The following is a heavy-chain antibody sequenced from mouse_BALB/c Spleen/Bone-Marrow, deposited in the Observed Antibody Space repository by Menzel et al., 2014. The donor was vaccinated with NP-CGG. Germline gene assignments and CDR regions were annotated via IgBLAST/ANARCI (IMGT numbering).Heavy chain of an antibody. D-gene: IGHD1-2*01. Sequence: EVQLQQSGGGLVQPGGSLKLSCAASGFDFSRYWMSWVRQAPGKGLEWIGEINPDSSTINYTPFLKDKFIISRDSAKNTLYLQMRKVRSEDTALYYCARQGYYGYSDYWGQGTTLTVSS. J-gene: IGHJ2*01. V-gene: IGHV4-1*02. CDR3: ARQGYYGYSDY. CDR1: GFDFSRYW. CDR2: INPDSSTI.